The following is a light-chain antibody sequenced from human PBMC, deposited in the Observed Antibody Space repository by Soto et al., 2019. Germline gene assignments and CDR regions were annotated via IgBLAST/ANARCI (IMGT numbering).Light chain of an antibody. Sequence: QSVLTQPPSASGSPGQSVTISCTGTSSDVGGYNYVSWYQQHPGKAPKLMIYEVSKRPSGVPDRFSGSKSGNTASLTVSGLQAEDEADYHCSSYAGNDNWVFGGGTKLTVL. CDR3: SSYAGNDNWV. CDR2: EVS. J-gene: IGLJ3*02. V-gene: IGLV2-8*01. CDR1: SSDVGGYNY.